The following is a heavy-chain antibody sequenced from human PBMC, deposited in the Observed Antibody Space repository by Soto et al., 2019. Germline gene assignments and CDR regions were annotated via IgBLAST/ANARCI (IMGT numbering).Heavy chain of an antibody. D-gene: IGHD3-10*01. V-gene: IGHV1-69*01. CDR1: GGTFSSYA. CDR2: IIPIFGTA. CDR3: ARYRGSGLGAAFDI. Sequence: QVQLVQSGAEVKKPGSSVKVSCKASGGTFSSYAISWVRQAPGQGLEWMGGIIPIFGTANYAQKFQGRVTITADESTSTAYLELRSLTSEDTAVYYCARYRGSGLGAAFDIWGQGTMVTVSS. J-gene: IGHJ3*02.